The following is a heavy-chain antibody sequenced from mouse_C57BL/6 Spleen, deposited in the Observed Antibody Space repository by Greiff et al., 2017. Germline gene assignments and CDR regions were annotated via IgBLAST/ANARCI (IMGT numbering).Heavy chain of an antibody. J-gene: IGHJ2*01. V-gene: IGHV1-22*01. CDR2: INPNNGGT. CDR3: AREGFIKVFDY. D-gene: IGHD1-1*01. Sequence: VQLKESGPELVKPGASVKMSCKASGYTFTDYNMHWVKQSHGKSLEWIGYINPNNGGTSYNQKFKGKATLTVNKSSSTAYMELRSLTSEDSAVYYCAREGFIKVFDYWGQGTTLTVSS. CDR1: GYTFTDYN.